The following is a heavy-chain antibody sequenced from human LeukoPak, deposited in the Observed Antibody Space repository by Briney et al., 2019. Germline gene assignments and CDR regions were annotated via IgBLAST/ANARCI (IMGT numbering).Heavy chain of an antibody. Sequence: ESGGGVVQPGRSLRLSCAASGFTFSSYAMHWVRQAPGKGLEWVAVISYDGSNKYYADSVKGRFTISRDNSKNTLYLQMNSLRAEDTAVYYCAKGSTNARPYYFDYWGQGSLVTVSS. V-gene: IGHV3-30-3*01. CDR3: AKGSTNARPYYFDY. D-gene: IGHD2-8*01. CDR2: ISYDGSNK. CDR1: GFTFSSYA. J-gene: IGHJ4*02.